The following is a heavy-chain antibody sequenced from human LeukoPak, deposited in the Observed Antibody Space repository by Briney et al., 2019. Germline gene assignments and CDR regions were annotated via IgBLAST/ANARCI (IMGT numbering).Heavy chain of an antibody. CDR3: ARERVGGNAFDI. Sequence: SETLSLTCTVSGYSISSGYYWGWIRQPPGKGLEWIGSIYHSGSTYYNPSLKSRVTISVDTSKNQFSLRLSSVTAADTAVYYCARERVGGNAFDIWGQGTMVTVSS. CDR2: IYHSGST. V-gene: IGHV4-38-2*02. CDR1: GYSISSGYY. J-gene: IGHJ3*02. D-gene: IGHD3-16*01.